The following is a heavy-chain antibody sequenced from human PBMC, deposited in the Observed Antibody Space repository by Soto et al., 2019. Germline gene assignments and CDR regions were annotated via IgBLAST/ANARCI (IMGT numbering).Heavy chain of an antibody. D-gene: IGHD3-9*01. J-gene: IGHJ4*02. CDR1: GYTFTSYG. CDR3: ARDRQGPATTYYDILNGYYNLEPYDY. Sequence: ASVKVSCKASGYTFTSYGISWVRQAPGQGLEWMGWISAYNGNTNYAQKLQGRVTMTTDTSTSTAYMELRSLRSDDTAVYYCARDRQGPATTYYDILNGYYNLEPYDYWGQGTLVTVSS. CDR2: ISAYNGNT. V-gene: IGHV1-18*04.